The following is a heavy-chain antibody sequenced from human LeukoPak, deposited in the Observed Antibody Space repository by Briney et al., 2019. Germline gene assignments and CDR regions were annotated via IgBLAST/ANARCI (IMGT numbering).Heavy chain of an antibody. V-gene: IGHV4-4*07. CDR1: GGSISSYY. CDR2: VYTSGST. CDR3: ARDGAVAGRVDY. Sequence: PSETLSLTCTVSGGSISSYYWSWIRPPAGKGLEWIGRVYTSGSTNYNPSLTSRATISVDKSKKQFSLKLRSVPAADTAVYYCARDGAVAGRVDYWGQGTLVTVSS. D-gene: IGHD6-19*01. J-gene: IGHJ4*02.